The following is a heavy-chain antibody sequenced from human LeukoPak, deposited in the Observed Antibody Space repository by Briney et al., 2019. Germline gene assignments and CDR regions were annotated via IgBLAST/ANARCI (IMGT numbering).Heavy chain of an antibody. CDR1: GFTFSSYA. Sequence: PGGSLRLSCTASGFTFSSYAMSWVRQAPGKGLEWVSAITPTGGTTYYADSVKGRFTISRDNAKNSLCLQMNSLRAEDTAVYYCARDDRVIASDYWGQGTLVTVSS. CDR3: ARDDRVIASDY. J-gene: IGHJ4*02. V-gene: IGHV3-23*01. CDR2: ITPTGGTT. D-gene: IGHD2-21*01.